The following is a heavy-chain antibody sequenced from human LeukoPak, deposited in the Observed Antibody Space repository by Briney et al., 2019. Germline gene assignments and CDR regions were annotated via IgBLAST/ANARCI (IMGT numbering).Heavy chain of an antibody. CDR3: ARSSGYSGYDTIDY. J-gene: IGHJ4*02. V-gene: IGHV3-9*01. CDR2: ISWNSGSI. Sequence: GRSLRLSCAASGFTFDDYAMHWVRQAPAKGLEWVSGISWNSGSIGYADSVKGRFTISRDNAKNSLYLQMNSLRAEDTALYYCARSSGYSGYDTIDYWGQGTLVTVSS. D-gene: IGHD5-12*01. CDR1: GFTFDDYA.